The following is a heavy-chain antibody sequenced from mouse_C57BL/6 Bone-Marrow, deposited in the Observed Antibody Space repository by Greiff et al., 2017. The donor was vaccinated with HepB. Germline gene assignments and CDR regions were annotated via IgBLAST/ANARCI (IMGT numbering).Heavy chain of an antibody. V-gene: IGHV1-81*01. CDR2: IYPRSGNT. D-gene: IGHD1-1*01. CDR1: GYTFTSYG. CDR3: ARGEDYGSLVDY. J-gene: IGHJ4*01. Sequence: VQLQESGAELARPGASVKLSCKASGYTFTSYGISWVKQRTGQGLEWIGEIYPRSGNTYYNEKFKGKATLTADKSSSTAYMELRSLTSEDSAVYFCARGEDYGSLVDYWGQGTSVTVSS.